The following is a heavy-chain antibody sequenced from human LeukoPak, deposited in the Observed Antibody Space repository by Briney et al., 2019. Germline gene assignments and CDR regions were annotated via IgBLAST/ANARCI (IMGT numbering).Heavy chain of an antibody. Sequence: KTSETLSLTCTVSGGSISSGDYYWSWIRQPPGKGLEWIGYIYYSGSTYYNPSLKSRATISVDTSKNQFSLKLSSVTAADTAVYYCARGTYYYDSSGYYYYYYGMDVWGQGTTVTVSS. CDR3: ARGTYYYDSSGYYYYYYGMDV. J-gene: IGHJ6*02. CDR2: IYYSGST. CDR1: GGSISSGDYY. V-gene: IGHV4-30-4*01. D-gene: IGHD3-22*01.